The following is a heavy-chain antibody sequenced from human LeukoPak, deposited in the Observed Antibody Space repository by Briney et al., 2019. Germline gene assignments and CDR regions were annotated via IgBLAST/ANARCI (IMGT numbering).Heavy chain of an antibody. J-gene: IGHJ4*02. CDR1: GYSFTVYY. CDR2: INPNTGVT. CDR3: ARIILGAVYFDY. D-gene: IGHD1-26*01. Sequence: ASVMVSCKASGYSFTVYYIHWVRQAPGQGLEWMGRINPNTGVTNYAQKLQGRVTMTRDTSISTAYMELSRLRSDDTAVYYCARIILGAVYFDYWGQGTLVTVSS. V-gene: IGHV1-2*06.